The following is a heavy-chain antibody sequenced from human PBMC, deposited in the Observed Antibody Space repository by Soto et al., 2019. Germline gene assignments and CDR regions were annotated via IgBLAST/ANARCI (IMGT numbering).Heavy chain of an antibody. J-gene: IGHJ6*02. CDR3: AKVTFSGDYYYSYGLDV. Sequence: LRLSCAASGFTFSAYGMHWVRQAPGKGLEWVAVISYDGSNKYYADSVKGRFTISRDNSKNTLYLQMNSLRAEDTAVYFCAKVTFSGDYYYSYGLDVWGQGTTVTVSS. D-gene: IGHD1-26*01. CDR2: ISYDGSNK. CDR1: GFTFSAYG. V-gene: IGHV3-30*18.